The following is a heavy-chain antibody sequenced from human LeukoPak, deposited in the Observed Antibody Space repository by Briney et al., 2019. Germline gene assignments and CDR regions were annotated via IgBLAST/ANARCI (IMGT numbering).Heavy chain of an antibody. CDR1: GLTVSTNY. J-gene: IGHJ4*02. D-gene: IGHD6-19*01. CDR3: VRDKAGTFDY. V-gene: IGHV3-66*01. CDR2: IYSGGST. Sequence: GGSLRLSCAASGLTVSTNYMSWVRQAPGKRLEWVSVIYSGGSTYYPDSVKGRFSISRDNSKSTVYLQMHSLRAEDTAVYYCVRDKAGTFDYWGQGTLVTVSS.